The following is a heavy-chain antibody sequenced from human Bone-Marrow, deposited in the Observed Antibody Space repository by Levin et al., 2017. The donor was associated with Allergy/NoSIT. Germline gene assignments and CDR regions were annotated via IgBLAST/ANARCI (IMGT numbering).Heavy chain of an antibody. CDR1: GFTFSDYG. V-gene: IGHV3-30*03. Sequence: GGSLRLSCVASGFTFSDYGFHWVRQAPGKGLQWVAVISKDGTYENYADSVKGRFIVSRDESKETVSLEMESLRTDDTAVYYCIVASGDHWGQGTLVIVSS. J-gene: IGHJ4*02. D-gene: IGHD5-12*01. CDR2: ISKDGTYE. CDR3: IVASGDH.